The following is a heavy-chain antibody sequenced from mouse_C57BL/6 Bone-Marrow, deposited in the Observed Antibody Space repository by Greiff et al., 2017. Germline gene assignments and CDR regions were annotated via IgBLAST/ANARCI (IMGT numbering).Heavy chain of an antibody. J-gene: IGHJ3*01. CDR3: ARDYDYDAWFAY. Sequence: QVQLQQPGAELVKPGASVKLSCKASGYTFTSYWMHWVKQRPGQGLEWIGMFHPNSGSTNYNEKFKSKATLTVDKSSSTAYMQLSSLTSEDSAVYYCARDYDYDAWFAYWGQGTLVTVSA. CDR2: FHPNSGST. CDR1: GYTFTSYW. V-gene: IGHV1-64*01. D-gene: IGHD2-4*01.